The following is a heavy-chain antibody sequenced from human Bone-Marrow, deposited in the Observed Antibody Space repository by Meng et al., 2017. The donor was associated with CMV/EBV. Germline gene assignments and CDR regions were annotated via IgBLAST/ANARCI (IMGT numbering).Heavy chain of an antibody. CDR2: MNPNSGNT. J-gene: IGHJ3*02. CDR1: GYTFTSYD. V-gene: IGHV1-8*01. Sequence: ASVKVSCKASGYTFTSYDINWVRQATGQGLEWMGWMNPNSGNTGYAQKFQGRVTMTRNTSISTAYMELSSLRSEDTAVYYCARSNIVVVPAGTHAFDIWGQGTMVTVSS. D-gene: IGHD2-2*01. CDR3: ARSNIVVVPAGTHAFDI.